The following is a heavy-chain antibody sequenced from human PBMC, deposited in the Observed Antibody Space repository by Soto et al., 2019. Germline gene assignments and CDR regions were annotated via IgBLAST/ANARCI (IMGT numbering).Heavy chain of an antibody. CDR3: ARPVRTGEKYFDY. J-gene: IGHJ4*02. Sequence: QVQLVESGGGLVKPGGSLRLSCAASGFTFSDYYMSWIRQAPGKGLEWVSYISSSGSTIYYAVSVKGRFTISRDNAKNSLYLQMNSRRAEDTAVYYWARPVRTGEKYFDYWGQGTLVTVSS. CDR2: ISSSGSTI. D-gene: IGHD7-27*01. CDR1: GFTFSDYY. V-gene: IGHV3-11*01.